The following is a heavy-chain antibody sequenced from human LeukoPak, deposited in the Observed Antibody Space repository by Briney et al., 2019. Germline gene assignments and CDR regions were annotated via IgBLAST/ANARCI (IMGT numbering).Heavy chain of an antibody. CDR1: GYSFTNYW. CDR2: IYPGDSDT. V-gene: IGHV5-51*01. CDR3: ARSASGYGDYGDAFDI. J-gene: IGHJ3*02. D-gene: IGHD4-17*01. Sequence: GESLKISCKGSGYSFTNYWIGWVRQMPGKGLEWMGIIYPGDSDTRYSPSFQGQVTISADKSISTAYLQWSSLKASDTAMYYCARSASGYGDYGDAFDIWGQGTMVTVSS.